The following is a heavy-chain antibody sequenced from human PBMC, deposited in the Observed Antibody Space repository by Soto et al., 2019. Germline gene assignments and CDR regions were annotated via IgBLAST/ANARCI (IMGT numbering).Heavy chain of an antibody. CDR3: ARGNWNYYYGFDV. CDR1: EFTFDKYY. V-gene: IGHV3-7*01. Sequence: PGGSLRLSCAASEFTFDKYYMTWVRQAPGKGPEWVANIKPDGSEQYYVDSVKGRFTISRDNANNSLYLQMNSLRAEDTAVYFCARGNWNYYYGFDVWGQGTTVTVPS. J-gene: IGHJ6*02. CDR2: IKPDGSEQ. D-gene: IGHD1-20*01.